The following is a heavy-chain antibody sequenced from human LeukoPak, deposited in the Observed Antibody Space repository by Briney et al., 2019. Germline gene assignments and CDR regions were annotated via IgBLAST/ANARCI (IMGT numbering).Heavy chain of an antibody. Sequence: SETLSLTCTVSGGSISSNYWSWIRQPPGKGLEWIGYVHSNGDTDYNPSLRSRVTISVDTSKNQFSLKLRSVTAADTAVYYCARLVDYGSGSHWGQGTLVTVSS. CDR1: GGSISSNY. D-gene: IGHD3-10*01. V-gene: IGHV4-4*08. CDR3: ARLVDYGSGSH. J-gene: IGHJ4*02. CDR2: VHSNGDT.